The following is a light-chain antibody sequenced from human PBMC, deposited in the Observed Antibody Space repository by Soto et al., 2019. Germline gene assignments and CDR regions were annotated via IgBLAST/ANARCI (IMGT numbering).Light chain of an antibody. Sequence: EIVMTQSPATLSVSPGERATLSCRASQSVSGNLAWYQQKPGQAPRLLIYAASTRATDIPARFSGSGSGTEFALTISSLQSEDFAVYYCRQYSNWPLTFGGGTKVEIK. V-gene: IGKV3-15*01. J-gene: IGKJ4*01. CDR3: RQYSNWPLT. CDR2: AAS. CDR1: QSVSGN.